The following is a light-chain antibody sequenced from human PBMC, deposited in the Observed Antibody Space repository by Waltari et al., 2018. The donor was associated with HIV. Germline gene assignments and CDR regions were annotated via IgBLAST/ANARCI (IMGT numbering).Light chain of an antibody. V-gene: IGKV2D-29*02. Sequence: DIVMTQTPPSLSVTPGQPASFSCNSSQSLQHTDGKTSLYWYLQRPGQSPQVLLYEVSQRYTGVPDRFSGSGSGTHFTLKIARVEAEDVGSYYCMQSLHLLYTFGQGTKLEIK. CDR3: MQSLHLLYT. J-gene: IGKJ2*01. CDR2: EVS. CDR1: QSLQHTDGKTS.